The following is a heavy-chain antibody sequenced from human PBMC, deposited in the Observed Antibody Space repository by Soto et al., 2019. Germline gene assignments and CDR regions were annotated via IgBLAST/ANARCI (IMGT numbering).Heavy chain of an antibody. CDR2: ISAYNGNT. CDR3: ARDDPWYYDSSGYSPSDY. CDR1: GYTFTSYG. J-gene: IGHJ4*02. V-gene: IGHV1-18*04. Sequence: ASVKVSCKASGYTFTSYGISWVRQAPGQGLEWMGWISAYNGNTNYAQKLQGRVTMTTDTSTSTAYMELRSLRSDDTAVYYCARDDPWYYDSSGYSPSDYWGQGTLVTVS. D-gene: IGHD3-22*01.